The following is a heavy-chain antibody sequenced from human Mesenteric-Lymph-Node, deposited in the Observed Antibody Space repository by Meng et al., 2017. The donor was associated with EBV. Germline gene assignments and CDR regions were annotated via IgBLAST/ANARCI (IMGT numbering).Heavy chain of an antibody. Sequence: QVQLQQWGAGLLKSSETLSLTCAVYGGSFSGYYWSWIRQPPGKGLEWIGEINHSGSTNYNPSLKSRVTISVDTSKNQFSLKLSSVTAADTAVYYCARGVYYGDYAFGYWGQGTLVTVSS. J-gene: IGHJ4*02. CDR3: ARGVYYGDYAFGY. D-gene: IGHD4-17*01. V-gene: IGHV4-34*01. CDR2: INHSGST. CDR1: GGSFSGYY.